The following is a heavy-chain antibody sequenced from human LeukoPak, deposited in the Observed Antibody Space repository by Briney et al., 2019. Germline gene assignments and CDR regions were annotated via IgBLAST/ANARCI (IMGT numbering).Heavy chain of an antibody. CDR1: GFTFSSHA. J-gene: IGHJ4*02. Sequence: GGSLRLSCPASGFTFSSHAMSSVSHDPGKGLVWVSCIDYDGRSKISADYVKGQFTISRDNAKNTLYLQMNSRRAEDTAMYYCATIAAADKDYWGQGTLVTVSS. CDR3: ATIAAADKDY. D-gene: IGHD6-13*01. V-gene: IGHV3-74*01. CDR2: IDYDGRSK.